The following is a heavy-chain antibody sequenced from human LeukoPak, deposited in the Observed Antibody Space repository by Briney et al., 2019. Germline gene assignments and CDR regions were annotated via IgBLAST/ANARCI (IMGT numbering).Heavy chain of an antibody. J-gene: IGHJ4*02. Sequence: GGSLRLSCAASGFTFSNAWMNWVRQAPGKGLECVGRIKSKTDGGTTDYAAPVKGRFTISRDDSKNTLYLQMNSLEIEDTAVYYCTTWLDCSSTSCYVNFDYWGQGTLVTVSS. CDR3: TTWLDCSSTSCYVNFDY. D-gene: IGHD2-2*01. CDR1: GFTFSNAW. CDR2: IKSKTDGGTT. V-gene: IGHV3-15*01.